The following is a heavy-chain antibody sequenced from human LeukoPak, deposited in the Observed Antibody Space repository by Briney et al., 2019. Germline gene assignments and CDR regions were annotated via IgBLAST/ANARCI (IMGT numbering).Heavy chain of an antibody. D-gene: IGHD3-22*01. V-gene: IGHV4-4*07. Sequence: PSETLSLTCTVSGNSISIYYWSWIRQPAGKGLEWIGHIYTSGSTNYNPSLKSRVTMSVDTSKNQFSLKLSSVTAADTAVYYCARDYYDSSGHDAFDIWGQGTMVTVSS. CDR1: GNSISIYY. CDR2: IYTSGST. CDR3: ARDYYDSSGHDAFDI. J-gene: IGHJ3*02.